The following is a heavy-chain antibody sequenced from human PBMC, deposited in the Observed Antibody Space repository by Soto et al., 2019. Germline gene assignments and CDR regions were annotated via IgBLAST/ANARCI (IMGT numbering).Heavy chain of an antibody. Sequence: EVQLLESGGGLVQPGGSLRLSCAASGFTFSSYTMSWVRQGPGKGLEWVSGISSSGGSTVYADSVKGRFTISRDNFKNTLYLKMNSLRAEDTAVYYGAKGWGDYWGQGTPVTASS. J-gene: IGHJ4*02. V-gene: IGHV3-23*01. CDR2: ISSSGGST. CDR3: AKGWGDY. CDR1: GFTFSSYT. D-gene: IGHD7-27*01.